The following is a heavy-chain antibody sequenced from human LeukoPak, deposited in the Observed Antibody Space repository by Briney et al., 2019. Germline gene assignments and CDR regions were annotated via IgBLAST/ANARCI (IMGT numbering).Heavy chain of an antibody. V-gene: IGHV1-69*13. CDR3: ARGPGYSYGPGYYYYYMDV. CDR1: GGTFSSYA. CDR2: IIPIFGTA. J-gene: IGHJ6*03. D-gene: IGHD5-18*01. Sequence: ASVKVSCKASGGTFSSYAISWVRQAPGQGLEWMGGIIPIFGTANYAQKFQGRVTITADESTSTAYLELSSLRSEDTAVYYCARGPGYSYGPGYYYYYMDVWGKGTTVTVSS.